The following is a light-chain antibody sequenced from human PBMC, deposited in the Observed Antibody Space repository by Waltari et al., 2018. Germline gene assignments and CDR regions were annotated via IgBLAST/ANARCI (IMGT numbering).Light chain of an antibody. J-gene: IGLJ1*01. CDR2: SVN. Sequence: QSALTQPASVSGSPGQSITISCTGTSRDIGGYDYVSWYQQHPGKAPKLLIYSVNNRPPGVPHRFSASKPANTASLTISGLQAEDEADYYCSSYTTSSPLYVFGTGTKVTVL. CDR1: SRDIGGYDY. CDR3: SSYTTSSPLYV. V-gene: IGLV2-14*03.